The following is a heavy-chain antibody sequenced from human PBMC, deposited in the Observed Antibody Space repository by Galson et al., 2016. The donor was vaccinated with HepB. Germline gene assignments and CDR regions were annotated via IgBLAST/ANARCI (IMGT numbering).Heavy chain of an antibody. D-gene: IGHD6-25*01. CDR1: GFSFSDYY. CDR3: ATGGQRYFEH. V-gene: IGHV3-11*01. CDR2: ISSSGKTT. Sequence: SLRLSCAASGFSFSDYYMSWIRQAPGKGLEWVPYISSSGKTTYYADSVKGRFTISRDNAKNSLHLQLNSLRADDTAVYYCATGGQRYFEHWGQGTLVSVSS. J-gene: IGHJ1*01.